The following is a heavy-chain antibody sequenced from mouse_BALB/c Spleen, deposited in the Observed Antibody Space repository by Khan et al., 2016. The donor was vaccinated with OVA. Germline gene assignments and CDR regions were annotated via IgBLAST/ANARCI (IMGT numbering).Heavy chain of an antibody. D-gene: IGHD2-1*01. CDR1: GFSLTGYG. Sequence: QVQLKESGPGLVAPSQSLSITCTVSGFSLTGYGVNWVRQPPGKGLEWPGMIWGDGSTDFNSALKSRLNLSKDNSKSQVFLKMNSLQTDDRDRYYWARDYCGNYREARDYWGQGTSVTVSS. CDR2: IWGDGST. J-gene: IGHJ4*01. CDR3: ARDYCGNYREARDY. V-gene: IGHV2-6-7*01.